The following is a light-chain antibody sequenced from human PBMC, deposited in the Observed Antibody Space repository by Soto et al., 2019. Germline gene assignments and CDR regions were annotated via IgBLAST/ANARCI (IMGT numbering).Light chain of an antibody. CDR1: SSDVGGYKY. J-gene: IGLJ1*01. Sequence: QSALTQPPSASGSPGPSVTISCTGTSSDVGGYKYVSWYQQHPGKAPKLMIFEVNKRPSGVPDRFSGSKSGNTASLTVSGLQAEDEAAYYCSSYAGINNLGVFGTGTKVTVL. CDR3: SSYAGINNLGV. CDR2: EVN. V-gene: IGLV2-8*01.